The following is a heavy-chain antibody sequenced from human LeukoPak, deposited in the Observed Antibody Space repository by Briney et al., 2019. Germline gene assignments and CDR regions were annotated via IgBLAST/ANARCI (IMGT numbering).Heavy chain of an antibody. J-gene: IGHJ4*02. V-gene: IGHV3-23*01. CDR3: AKAPDSSGFPSYFDS. Sequence: GGSLRLSCAVSGFTFSTFAMNWVRQAPGKGLEWVSSLSDSAVSSYYADSVKGRFTISRDNSKSTLYLQMNSLRAEDTATYYCAKAPDSSGFPSYFDSWGQGTLVAVSS. CDR1: GFTFSTFA. D-gene: IGHD3-22*01. CDR2: LSDSAVSS.